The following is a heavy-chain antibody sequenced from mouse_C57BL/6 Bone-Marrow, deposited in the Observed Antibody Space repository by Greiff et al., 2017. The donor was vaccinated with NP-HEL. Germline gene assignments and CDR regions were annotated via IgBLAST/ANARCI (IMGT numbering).Heavy chain of an antibody. CDR1: GFSLTSYG. D-gene: IGHD2-2*01. CDR2: IWSGGST. J-gene: IGHJ4*01. CDR3: ARSLLWLRQKISDAMDY. Sequence: QVQLQQSGPGLVQPSQSLSITCTVSGFSLTSYGVHWVRQSPGKGLEWLGVIWSGGSTDYNAAFISRLSISKDNSKSQVFFKMNSLQADDTAIYYCARSLLWLRQKISDAMDYWGQGTSVTVSS. V-gene: IGHV2-2*01.